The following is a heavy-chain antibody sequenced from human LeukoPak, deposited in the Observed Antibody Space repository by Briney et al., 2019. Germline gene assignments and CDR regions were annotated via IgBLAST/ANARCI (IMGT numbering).Heavy chain of an antibody. CDR1: GGTFSSYP. J-gene: IGHJ6*03. CDR2: IIPIFGTA. V-gene: IGHV1-69*05. D-gene: IGHD3-22*01. CDR3: ATTYYYDSSGSSSYYMDV. Sequence: ASVKVSCKASGGTFSSYPISWVRQAPGQGLEWMGGIIPIFGTANYAQKFQGRVTITTDESTSTAYMELSSLRSEDTAVYYCATTYYYDSSGSSSYYMDVWGKGTTVTVSS.